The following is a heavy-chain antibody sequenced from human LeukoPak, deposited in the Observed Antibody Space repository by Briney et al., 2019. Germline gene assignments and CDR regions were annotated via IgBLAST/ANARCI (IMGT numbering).Heavy chain of an antibody. CDR3: ARHHNVRTFDY. Sequence: KVSCKVSGYTLTELSMHWVRQAPGKGLEWMGIIYPGDSDTRYSPSFQGQVTISADKSISTAYLQWSSLKASDTAMYYCARHHNVRTFDYWGQGTLVTVSS. CDR2: IYPGDSDT. CDR1: GYTLTELS. D-gene: IGHD1-14*01. J-gene: IGHJ4*02. V-gene: IGHV5-51*01.